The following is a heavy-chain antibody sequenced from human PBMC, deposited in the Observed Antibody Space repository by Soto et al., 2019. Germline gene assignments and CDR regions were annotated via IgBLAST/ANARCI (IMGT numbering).Heavy chain of an antibody. Sequence: PGESLKISCKGSGYSFTSYWIGWVRQMPGKGLEWVGIIYPGDSDTRYSPSFQGQVTISADKSISTAYLQWSSLKASDTAMYYCARHKYPNYDFWSGYYAPLTTGAREPWSPSPQGDYYYYYYMDVWGKGTTVTVSS. J-gene: IGHJ6*03. CDR2: IYPGDSDT. D-gene: IGHD3-3*01. CDR1: GYSFTSYW. CDR3: ARHKYPNYDFWSGYYAPLTTGAREPWSPSPQGDYYYYYYMDV. V-gene: IGHV5-51*01.